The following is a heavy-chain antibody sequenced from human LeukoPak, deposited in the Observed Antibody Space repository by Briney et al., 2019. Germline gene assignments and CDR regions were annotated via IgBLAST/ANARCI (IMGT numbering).Heavy chain of an antibody. CDR2: IYYSGST. V-gene: IGHV4-39*01. Sequence: SKTLSLTCTVSGGSISSSSYYWGWIRQPPGKGLEWIGSIYYSGSTYYNPSLKSRVTISVDTSKNQFSLKLSSVTAADTAVYYCARHGIAVAGSFDYWGQGTLVTVSS. CDR3: ARHGIAVAGSFDY. J-gene: IGHJ4*02. D-gene: IGHD6-19*01. CDR1: GGSISSSSYY.